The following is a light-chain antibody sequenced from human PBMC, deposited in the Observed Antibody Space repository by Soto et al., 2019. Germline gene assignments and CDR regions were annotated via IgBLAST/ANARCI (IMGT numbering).Light chain of an antibody. J-gene: IGKJ4*01. CDR3: QQCASVPFT. Sequence: DIEMTQSPNSLSASVGDRVTTTCRASQNIYDYLNWYQQQPGKAPKLLVSAASRVHSGVPSRFSRSGSGKYFTLTVASLQREDVATFYGQQCASVPFTVGGGTREEI. V-gene: IGKV1-39*01. CDR1: QNIYDY. CDR2: AAS.